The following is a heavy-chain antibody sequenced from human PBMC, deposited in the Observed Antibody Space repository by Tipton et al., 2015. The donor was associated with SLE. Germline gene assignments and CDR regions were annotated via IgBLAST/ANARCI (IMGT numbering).Heavy chain of an antibody. CDR1: GFTFDDYA. CDR3: AKKLTTSGYDW. J-gene: IGHJ4*02. D-gene: IGHD5-12*01. V-gene: IGHV3-23*01. CDR2: ISGSGGST. Sequence: SLRLSCAASGFTFDDYAMHWVRQAPGKGLEWVSGISGSGGSTFYADSVKGRFSISRDNSKNTLYLQMNSLRPQDAAVYYCAKKLTTSGYDWWGQGTLVTVSS.